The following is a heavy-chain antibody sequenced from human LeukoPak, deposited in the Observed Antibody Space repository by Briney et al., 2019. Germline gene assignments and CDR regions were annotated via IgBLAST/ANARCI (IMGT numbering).Heavy chain of an antibody. V-gene: IGHV4-59*01. J-gene: IGHJ4*02. Sequence: SETLSLTCTVSGGSISSDYWSWIRQPPGKGLEWIGYIYYSGSTNYNPSLKSRVTISVDTYKNQFSLKLSSVTAADTAVYYCARVGSSGWSQKYYFDYWGQGTLVTVSS. CDR1: GGSISSDY. CDR3: ARVGSSGWSQKYYFDY. D-gene: IGHD6-19*01. CDR2: IYYSGST.